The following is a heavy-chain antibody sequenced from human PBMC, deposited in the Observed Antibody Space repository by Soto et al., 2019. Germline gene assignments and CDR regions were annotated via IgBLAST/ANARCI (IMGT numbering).Heavy chain of an antibody. CDR2: VVPILGTP. CDR3: ARNGTYASSPSGIDV. Sequence: QVQLVQSGAEVKEPGSSVKVSCEASGGSFETFIMNWVRQTPGRGLEWMGGVVPILGTPTYAERFKGKVNISASRSAGTTPMEVTSLTSADPGIYYCARNGTYASSPSGIDVWGPGTTVIVSS. D-gene: IGHD3-16*01. CDR1: GGSFETFI. J-gene: IGHJ6*02. V-gene: IGHV1-69*01.